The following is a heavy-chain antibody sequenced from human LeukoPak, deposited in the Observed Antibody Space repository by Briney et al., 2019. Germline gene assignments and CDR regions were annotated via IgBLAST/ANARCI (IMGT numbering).Heavy chain of an antibody. V-gene: IGHV3-43*02. CDR2: ISGDGGST. CDR1: GFTVDDYA. J-gene: IGHJ4*02. CDR3: AKAATLLLLEGYFDY. Sequence: GGSLRLSCAASGFTVDDYAMHWVRQAPGKGLEWVSLISGDGGSTYYADSVKGRFTISRDNSKNSLYLQMNSLRTEDTALYYCAKAATLLLLEGYFDYWGQGTLVTVSS. D-gene: IGHD3-22*01.